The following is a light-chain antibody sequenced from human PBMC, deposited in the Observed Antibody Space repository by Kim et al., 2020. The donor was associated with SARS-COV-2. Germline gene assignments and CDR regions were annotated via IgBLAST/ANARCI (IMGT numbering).Light chain of an antibody. V-gene: IGKV3-11*01. CDR3: QQRGSWPPALT. CDR1: HSVGIS. J-gene: IGKJ4*01. Sequence: PGEGATLSCRARHSVGISLAWYQRKPGKAPRLLIYDTSIRATSITDRFSGSGSGTDVTLTIGSLEPRDFEIYYGQQRGSWPPALTFGGGTKVDIK. CDR2: DTS.